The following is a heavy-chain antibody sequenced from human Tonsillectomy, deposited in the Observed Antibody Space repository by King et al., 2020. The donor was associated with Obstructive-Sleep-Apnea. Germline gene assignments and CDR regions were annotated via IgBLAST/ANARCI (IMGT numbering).Heavy chain of an antibody. CDR3: ASDDGTGYCSYGSCYSLIAF. Sequence: VQLVESGGGVVQPGRSLRLSCAVSGFSFSSYAMHWVRQAPGKGLEWVSVISFDGTNKYYADSVKGRFTISRDNSKNTLSLQMNTLRAEDTAVYYCASDDGTGYCSYGSCYSLIAFWGQGTLVTVSS. D-gene: IGHD2-15*01. V-gene: IGHV3-30-3*01. CDR2: ISFDGTNK. J-gene: IGHJ4*02. CDR1: GFSFSSYA.